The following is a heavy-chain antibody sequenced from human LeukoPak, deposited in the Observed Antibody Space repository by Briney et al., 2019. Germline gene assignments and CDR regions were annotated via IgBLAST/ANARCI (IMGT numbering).Heavy chain of an antibody. CDR3: ARVITFGGVIVLFDY. CDR2: MNPNSGNT. V-gene: IGHV1-8*02. CDR1: GYTFTDYY. Sequence: ASVKVSCKASGYTFTDYYMHWVRQATGQGLEWMGWMNPNSGNTGYAQKFQGRVTMTRNTSISTAYMELSSLRSEDTAVYYCARVITFGGVIVLFDYWGQGTLVTVSS. D-gene: IGHD3-16*02. J-gene: IGHJ4*02.